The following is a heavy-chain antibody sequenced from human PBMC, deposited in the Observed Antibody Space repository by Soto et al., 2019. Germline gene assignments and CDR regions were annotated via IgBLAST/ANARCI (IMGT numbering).Heavy chain of an antibody. CDR3: ARYDSSGYYPTFDY. Sequence: SETLSLTCAVSGGSFSGYYWSWIRQPPGKGLEWIGEINHSGSTNYNPSLKSRVTISVDTSKNQFSLKLSSVTAADTAVYYCARYDSSGYYPTFDYWGQGTLVTVSS. D-gene: IGHD3-22*01. V-gene: IGHV4-34*01. CDR1: GGSFSGYY. CDR2: INHSGST. J-gene: IGHJ4*02.